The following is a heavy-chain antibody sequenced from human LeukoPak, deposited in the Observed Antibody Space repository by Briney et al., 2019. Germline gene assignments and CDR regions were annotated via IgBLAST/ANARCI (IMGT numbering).Heavy chain of an antibody. CDR2: IRYDGINK. J-gene: IGHJ1*01. V-gene: IGHV3-30*02. CDR1: GFIFSSYG. CDR3: AKDPVSSRQQLVHYFQQ. Sequence: GGSLRLSCAASGFIFSSYGMHWVRQAPGKGLEWVTFIRYDGINKYYADSVKGRFTVSRDNSKNTLYLQMNSLRDEDTAVYYCAKDPVSSRQQLVHYFQQWGQGTLVTVSS. D-gene: IGHD6-13*01.